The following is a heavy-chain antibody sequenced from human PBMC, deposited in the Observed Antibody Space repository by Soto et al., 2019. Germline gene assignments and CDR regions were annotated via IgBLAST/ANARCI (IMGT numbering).Heavy chain of an antibody. Sequence: SVKVSCKASGGTFSSYAINWVRQAPGQGLEWMGGIIPIFGTANYAQKFQGRVTFTRDTSASTVYMEVSSLRSEDTAVYYCARAAYYYESSGYNQGDYRRQGTLVTVSS. CDR1: GGTFSSYA. V-gene: IGHV1-69*05. CDR3: ARAAYYYESSGYNQGDY. D-gene: IGHD3-22*01. J-gene: IGHJ4*02. CDR2: IIPIFGTA.